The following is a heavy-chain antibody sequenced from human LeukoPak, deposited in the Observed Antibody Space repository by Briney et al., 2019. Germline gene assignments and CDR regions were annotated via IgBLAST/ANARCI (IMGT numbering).Heavy chain of an antibody. Sequence: GGSLRLSCAASGFTFSSYAVSWVRQAPGKGLEWVSAISGSGGSTYYADSVKGRFTISRDNSYSTLYLQMNSLRAEDTAVYYCARDKGRFDYWGQGTLVTVSS. CDR3: ARDKGRFDY. CDR2: ISGSGGST. V-gene: IGHV3-23*01. J-gene: IGHJ4*02. CDR1: GFTFSSYA.